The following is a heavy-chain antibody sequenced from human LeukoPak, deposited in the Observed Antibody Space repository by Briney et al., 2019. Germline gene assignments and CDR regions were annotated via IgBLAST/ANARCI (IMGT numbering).Heavy chain of an antibody. D-gene: IGHD6-19*01. CDR3: AKDLNSGWYSDDAFDI. CDR1: GFTFSSYG. J-gene: IGHJ3*02. Sequence: GGSLRLSCAASGFTFSSYGMHWVRQAPGKGLEWVAVISYDGSNKYYADSVKGQFTISRDNSKSTLYLQMNSLRAEDTAVYYCAKDLNSGWYSDDAFDIWGQGTMVTVSS. V-gene: IGHV3-30*18. CDR2: ISYDGSNK.